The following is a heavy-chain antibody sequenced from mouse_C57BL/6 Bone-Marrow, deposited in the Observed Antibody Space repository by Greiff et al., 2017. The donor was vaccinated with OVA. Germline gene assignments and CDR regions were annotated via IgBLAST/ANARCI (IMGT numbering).Heavy chain of an antibody. V-gene: IGHV5-16*01. CDR1: GFTFSDYY. J-gene: IGHJ4*01. D-gene: IGHD1-1*01. CDR3: ARLRYYGMDY. CDR2: INYDGSST. Sequence: EVKLMESEGGLVQPGSSMKLSCTASGFTFSDYYMAWVRQVPEKGLEWVANINYDGSSTYYLDSLKSRFIISRDNAKNILYLQMSSLKSEDTATYYCARLRYYGMDYWGQGTSVTVSS.